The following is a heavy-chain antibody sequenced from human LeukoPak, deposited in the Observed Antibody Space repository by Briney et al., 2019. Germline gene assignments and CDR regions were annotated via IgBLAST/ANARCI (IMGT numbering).Heavy chain of an antibody. CDR1: GGSISSGGYS. CDR2: IYHSGST. J-gene: IGHJ5*02. Sequence: PSETLSLTCAVSGGSISSGGYSWSWIRQPPGKGLEWIGYIYHSGSTYYNPSLKNRVTISVDRSKNQFSLKLNSVTAADTAVYYCAREGPWFDPWGQGTLVTVSS. CDR3: AREGPWFDP. V-gene: IGHV4-30-2*01.